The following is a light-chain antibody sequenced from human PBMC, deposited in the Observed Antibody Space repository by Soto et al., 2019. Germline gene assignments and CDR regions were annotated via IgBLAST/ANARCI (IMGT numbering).Light chain of an antibody. J-gene: IGLJ2*01. CDR1: SSNIGAGYD. CDR3: QSYDSSLRGSV. Sequence: QSVLTQPPSVSGAPGQRVTISCTGSSSNIGAGYDVHWYQQLPGTAPKLLISGNNNRPSGVPDRLSGSQSGTSASLASTGLQAEDEADYYCQSYDSSLRGSVFGGGTQLTVL. CDR2: GNN. V-gene: IGLV1-40*01.